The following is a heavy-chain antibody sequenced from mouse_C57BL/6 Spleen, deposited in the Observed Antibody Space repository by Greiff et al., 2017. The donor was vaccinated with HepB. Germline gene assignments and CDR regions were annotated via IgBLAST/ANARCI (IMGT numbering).Heavy chain of an antibody. Sequence: QVHVKQSGAELVKPGASVKLSCKASGYTFTSYWMHWVKQRPGQGLEWIGMIHPNSGSTNYNEKFKSKATLTVDKSSSTAYMQLSSLTSEDSAVYYCARWGPGAMDYWGQGTSVTVSS. CDR2: IHPNSGST. CDR1: GYTFTSYW. V-gene: IGHV1-64*01. J-gene: IGHJ4*01. CDR3: ARWGPGAMDY.